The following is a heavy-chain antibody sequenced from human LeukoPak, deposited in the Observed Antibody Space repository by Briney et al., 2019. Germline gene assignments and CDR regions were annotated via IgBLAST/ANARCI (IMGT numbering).Heavy chain of an antibody. CDR3: ARESRSWKATYSGHAFDI. D-gene: IGHD1-1*01. CDR2: IYYSGST. J-gene: IGHJ3*02. CDR1: GASISGYY. V-gene: IGHV4-59*01. Sequence: SETLSLTCTVSGASISGYYWSWIRQPPGEGLEWIGYIYYSGSTNYYPSLRSRVTISVDTSKNQFSLKLSSVTAADTAVYYCARESRSWKATYSGHAFDIWGQGTMVTVSS.